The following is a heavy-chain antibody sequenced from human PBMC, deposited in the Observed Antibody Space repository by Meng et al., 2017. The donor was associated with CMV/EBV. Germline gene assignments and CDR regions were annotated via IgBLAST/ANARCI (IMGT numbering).Heavy chain of an antibody. CDR2: INHSGST. V-gene: IGHV4-34*01. J-gene: IGHJ5*02. CDR1: GVSFSGYY. D-gene: IGHD1-26*01. Sequence: VRLQQGGAGLLKASQTLSLTCAVYGVSFSGYYWSWIRQPPGKGLEWIGEINHSGSTNYNPSLKSRVTISVDTSKNQFSLKLSSVTAADTAVYYCARGVGGWFDPWGQGTLVTVSS. CDR3: ARGVGGWFDP.